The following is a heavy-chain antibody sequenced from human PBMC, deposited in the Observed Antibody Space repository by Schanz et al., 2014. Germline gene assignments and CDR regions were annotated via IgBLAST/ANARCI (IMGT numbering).Heavy chain of an antibody. Sequence: EVQLVQSGGGLVQPGGSLRLSCAASGFTFSSHWMHWVRQDPEKGLVWVARINSVGSNTDYVDSVTGRFTISRDNAKNTLYLQMNTLRAEDTAVYYCARKMKLGVYGGKGHDSLDIWGQGTMVTVSS. CDR3: ARKMKLGVYGGKGHDSLDI. D-gene: IGHD4-17*01. CDR2: INSVGSNT. V-gene: IGHV3-74*01. J-gene: IGHJ3*02. CDR1: GFTFSSHW.